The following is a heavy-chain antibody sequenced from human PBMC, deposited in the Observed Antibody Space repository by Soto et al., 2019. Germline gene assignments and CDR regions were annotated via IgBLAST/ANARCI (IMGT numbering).Heavy chain of an antibody. V-gene: IGHV1-8*01. CDR1: GYTFTSYY. CDR2: MNPNSGNT. Sequence: AASVKVSCKASGYTFTSYYINWVRQATGQGLEWMGWMNPNSGNTGYAQKFQGRVTMTRNTSISTAYMELSSLRSEDTAVYYCARGWFVGTYYDFWSGYYPNYYYGMDVWGQGTTVTVSS. D-gene: IGHD3-3*01. J-gene: IGHJ6*02. CDR3: ARGWFVGTYYDFWSGYYPNYYYGMDV.